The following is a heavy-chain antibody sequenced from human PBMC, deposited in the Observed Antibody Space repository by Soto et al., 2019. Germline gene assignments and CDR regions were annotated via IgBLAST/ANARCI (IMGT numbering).Heavy chain of an antibody. D-gene: IGHD1-26*01. V-gene: IGHV1-18*01. CDR3: ARDRLGATGDY. Sequence: ASVKVSCKASGYTFTSYGISWVRQAPGQGLEWMGWISAYNANTNYAQKLQGRVTMATDTSTSTSYMELRSLRSDDTAVYFCARDRLGATGDYWGQGTLVTVSS. CDR1: GYTFTSYG. CDR2: ISAYNANT. J-gene: IGHJ4*02.